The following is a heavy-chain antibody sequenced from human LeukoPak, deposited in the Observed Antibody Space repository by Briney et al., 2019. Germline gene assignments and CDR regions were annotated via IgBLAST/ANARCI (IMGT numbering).Heavy chain of an antibody. CDR1: GFTFSSYG. CDR3: AKDKSDYVPMDV. Sequence: PGGSLRLSCAASGFTFSSYGMHWVRQAPGKGLEWVAVISYDGSNKYYADSVKGRFTISRDNSKNTLYLQMNSLRAEDTAVYYCAKDKSDYVPMDVWGQGTTVTVSS. V-gene: IGHV3-30*18. J-gene: IGHJ6*02. CDR2: ISYDGSNK. D-gene: IGHD4-17*01.